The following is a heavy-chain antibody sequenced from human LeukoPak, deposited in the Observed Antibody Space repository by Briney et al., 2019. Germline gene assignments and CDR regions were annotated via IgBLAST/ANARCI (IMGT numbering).Heavy chain of an antibody. CDR2: INHSGST. Sequence: PSETLSLTCAVYGGSFSGYCWSWIRQPPGKGLEWIGEINHSGSTNYNPSLKSRVTISVDTSKNQFSLKLSSVTAADTAVYYCARVYYYDSSGYYRLDYWGQGTLVTVSS. V-gene: IGHV4-34*01. CDR1: GGSFSGYC. CDR3: ARVYYYDSSGYYRLDY. J-gene: IGHJ4*02. D-gene: IGHD3-22*01.